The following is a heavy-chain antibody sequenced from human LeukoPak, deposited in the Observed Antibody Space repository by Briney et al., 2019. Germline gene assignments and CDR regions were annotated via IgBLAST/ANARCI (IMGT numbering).Heavy chain of an antibody. CDR1: GYTFTDYY. CDR2: ITPNSGGT. V-gene: IGHV1-2*04. Sequence: ASVKVSCKASGYTFTDYYIHWVRQAPGQGLEWMGWITPNSGGTNYAQKFQGWVTMTRDTSITTAYMELSRLRSEDTAVYYCAREIGDGYYDSSGYLPDYWGQGTLVTVSS. J-gene: IGHJ4*02. D-gene: IGHD3-22*01. CDR3: AREIGDGYYDSSGYLPDY.